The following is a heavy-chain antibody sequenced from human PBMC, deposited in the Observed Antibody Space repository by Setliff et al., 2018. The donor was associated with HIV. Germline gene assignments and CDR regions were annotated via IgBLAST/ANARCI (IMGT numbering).Heavy chain of an antibody. D-gene: IGHD5-12*01. CDR2: ISTSSSFK. Sequence: KPGGSLRLSCVASGFTFSSYSMNWVRQAPGKGPEWVSSISTSSSFKYYTDSVKGRFTISRDNAKNSLFLQVNSLRAEDTAVYYCARVVATSDYWGQGTLVTVSS. J-gene: IGHJ4*02. CDR3: ARVVATSDY. V-gene: IGHV3-21*01. CDR1: GFTFSSYS.